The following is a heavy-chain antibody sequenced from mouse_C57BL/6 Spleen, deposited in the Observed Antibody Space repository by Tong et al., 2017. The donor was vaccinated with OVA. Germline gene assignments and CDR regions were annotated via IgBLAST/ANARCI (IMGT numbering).Heavy chain of an antibody. D-gene: IGHD1-1*01. Sequence: VQLQESGAELARPGASVKMSCKASGYTFTSYTMHWVKQRPGQGLEWIGYINPSSGYTKYNQKFKDKATLTADKSSSTAYMQLSSLTSEDSAVYYCARGLLRTGYDFDYWGQGTTLTVSS. CDR3: ARGLLRTGYDFDY. J-gene: IGHJ2*01. CDR2: INPSSGYT. CDR1: GYTFTSYT. V-gene: IGHV1-4*01.